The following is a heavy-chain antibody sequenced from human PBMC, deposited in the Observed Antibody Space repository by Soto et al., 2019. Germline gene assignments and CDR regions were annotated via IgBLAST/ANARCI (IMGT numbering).Heavy chain of an antibody. Sequence: ASVKVSFKASGYTFTSYGVTWLRQAPGQGLEWMGWISCYNGDTNYAQKLQGRVTLTTDTSTSTAYMELRSLTYDDTAVYYCARDSYSSSSGLNYYYGMDVWGQGTTVTVSS. D-gene: IGHD6-6*01. J-gene: IGHJ6*02. V-gene: IGHV1-18*04. CDR3: ARDSYSSSSGLNYYYGMDV. CDR1: GYTFTSYG. CDR2: ISCYNGDT.